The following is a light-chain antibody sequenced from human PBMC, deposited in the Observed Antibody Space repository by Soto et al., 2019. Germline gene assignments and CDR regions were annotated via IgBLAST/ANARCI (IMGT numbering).Light chain of an antibody. J-gene: IGLJ2*01. CDR3: SSYAGSSVV. CDR1: SSDVGGYNY. V-gene: IGLV2-8*01. Sequence: QSALTQPPSASGSPGQSVTISCTGTSSDVGGYNYVSWFQQHPGKAPKLMIYEVSERPSGVPDRFSGSKSGNTASLTVSGLQAKDEADYYCSSYAGSSVVFGGGTKLTVL. CDR2: EVS.